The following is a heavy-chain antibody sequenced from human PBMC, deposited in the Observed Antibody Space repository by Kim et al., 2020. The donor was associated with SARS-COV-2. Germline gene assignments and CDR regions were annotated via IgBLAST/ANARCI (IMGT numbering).Heavy chain of an antibody. Sequence: STTSNSSLMSRVTTSIDTSKNQFSLQLTSVTAADTAVYFCAKVSYRRFDPWGQGTLVTVSS. CDR3: AKVSYRRFDP. V-gene: IGHV4-59*01. J-gene: IGHJ5*02. CDR2: ST. D-gene: IGHD3-16*02.